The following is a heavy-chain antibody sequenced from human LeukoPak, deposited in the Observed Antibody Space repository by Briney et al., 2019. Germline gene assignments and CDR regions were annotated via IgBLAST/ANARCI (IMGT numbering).Heavy chain of an antibody. V-gene: IGHV3-53*01. D-gene: IGHD3-3*02. J-gene: IGHJ4*02. Sequence: PGWSLRLSCAASVFTVSSNYMSWVRQAPGKGLEWVSIIYSGGNTYYADSVQGRFTISRDNSKNTLYLQMNSLRAEDTAVYYCARGLLASGDYWGQGTLVTVSS. CDR3: ARGLLASGDY. CDR1: VFTVSSNY. CDR2: IYSGGNT.